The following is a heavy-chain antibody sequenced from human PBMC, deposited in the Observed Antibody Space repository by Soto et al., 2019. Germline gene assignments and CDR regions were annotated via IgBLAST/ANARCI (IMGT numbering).Heavy chain of an antibody. Sequence: QVQLVESGGGLVKPGGSLRLSCAVSGFTFSDYYMSWIRQAPGKGLEWVSFISSSGRTIYYADSVKGRFTISRDNAKNSLYLQMNSRRAEDTAVYYCATEKGYCSGGNCYYFDYWGQGTLVTVSS. D-gene: IGHD2-15*01. CDR3: ATEKGYCSGGNCYYFDY. CDR2: ISSSGRTI. J-gene: IGHJ4*02. CDR1: GFTFSDYY. V-gene: IGHV3-11*01.